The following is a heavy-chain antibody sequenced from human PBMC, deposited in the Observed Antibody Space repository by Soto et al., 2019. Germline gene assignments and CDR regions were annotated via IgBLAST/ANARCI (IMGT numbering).Heavy chain of an antibody. Sequence: QVQLVQSGAEVKKPGSSVKVSCKASGGTFSTYTLYWVRQAPGQGLEWMGGISPCIAIRDYAQKFQGIVTITADESTRTVYMQLSTLISEDTALYYCAGGMCFGGSCYLDVWGQGTLVNVSS. V-gene: IGHV1-69*12. CDR1: GGTFSTYT. CDR2: ISPCIAIR. CDR3: AGGMCFGGSCYLDV. J-gene: IGHJ4*02. D-gene: IGHD2-15*01.